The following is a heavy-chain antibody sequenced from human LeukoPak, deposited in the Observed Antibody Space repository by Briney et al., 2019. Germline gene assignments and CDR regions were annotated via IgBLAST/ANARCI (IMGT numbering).Heavy chain of an antibody. Sequence: GGSLRLSCAASGFTSSSYGMSWVRQAPGEGLEWVSAISASAYSTYYADSVMGRFTISRDNSKNTLYLQMNSLRAEDTAVYYCAKVPMVRGVINAFDIWGQGTMVTVSS. J-gene: IGHJ3*02. D-gene: IGHD3-10*01. CDR1: GFTSSSYG. V-gene: IGHV3-23*01. CDR2: ISASAYST. CDR3: AKVPMVRGVINAFDI.